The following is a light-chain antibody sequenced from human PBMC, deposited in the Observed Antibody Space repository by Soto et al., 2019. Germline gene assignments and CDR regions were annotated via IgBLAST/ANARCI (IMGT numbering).Light chain of an antibody. CDR1: TSNILRNY. V-gene: IGLV1-47*01. J-gene: IGLJ1*01. CDR2: MND. Sequence: QSVLTQPPSASGNPGQRLTISCSGSTSNILRNYVYWYRQLPGTAPRLLISMNDQRPSGVSNRFSGSKSGNTASLTISGLQADDEADYYCSSYTTSTTYVFGTGTKVTVL. CDR3: SSYTTSTTYV.